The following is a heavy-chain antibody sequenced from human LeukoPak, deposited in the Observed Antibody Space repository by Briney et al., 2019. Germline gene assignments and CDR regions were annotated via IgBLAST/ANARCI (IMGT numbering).Heavy chain of an antibody. J-gene: IGHJ4*02. Sequence: SQTMSLTSAVYGGSSSGYYWSWIRQPPGKGLEWIVTINQRTSPNYNPSLKSRLTISLDTYKTQFSLKLSSVTAADTAVYDCARVDCSSTSCYADYWGQRTLVTVSS. D-gene: IGHD2-2*01. CDR1: GGSSSGYY. CDR3: ARVDCSSTSCYADY. V-gene: IGHV4-34*01. CDR2: INQRTSP.